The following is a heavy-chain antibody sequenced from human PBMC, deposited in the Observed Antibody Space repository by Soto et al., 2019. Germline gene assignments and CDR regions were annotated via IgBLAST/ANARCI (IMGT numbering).Heavy chain of an antibody. CDR3: ARDLEVY. V-gene: IGHV3-30-3*01. CDR2: ISYDGSNK. Sequence: QVQLVESGGGVVQPGRSLRLSCAASGFTFSSYAMHWVRQAPGKGLEWVAVISYDGSNKYYADSVKGRFTISRDNSKNTLHLQMNSLIAEDTAVYYCARDLEVYWGQGTLVTVSS. CDR1: GFTFSSYA. J-gene: IGHJ4*02.